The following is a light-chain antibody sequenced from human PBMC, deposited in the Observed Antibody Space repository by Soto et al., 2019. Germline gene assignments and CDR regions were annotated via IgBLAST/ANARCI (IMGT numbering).Light chain of an antibody. CDR3: AAWDDSLNGYV. CDR2: SNN. V-gene: IGLV1-44*01. CDR1: SPNIGRHT. Sequence: QAVVTQPPSASGTPGQRVTISCSGSSPNIGRHTVNWYQQLPGTAPKLLIYSNNQRPSGVPDRFSGSQSGTSASLAISGLQSEDEAEYYCAAWDDSLNGYVLGTGTKVTVL. J-gene: IGLJ1*01.